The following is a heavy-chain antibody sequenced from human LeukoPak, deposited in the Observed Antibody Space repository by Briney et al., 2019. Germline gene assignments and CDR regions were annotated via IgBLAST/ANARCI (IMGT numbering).Heavy chain of an antibody. CDR3: ARVPVAGTYYFDY. D-gene: IGHD6-19*01. V-gene: IGHV3-9*01. CDR1: GFTFDDYA. Sequence: PGRSLRLSCAASGFTFDDYAMHWVRQAPGKGLEWVSGISRNSGSIGYADSVKGRFTISRDNAKNSLYLQMNSLRAEDTAVYYCARVPVAGTYYFDYWGQGTLVTVSS. CDR2: ISRNSGSI. J-gene: IGHJ4*02.